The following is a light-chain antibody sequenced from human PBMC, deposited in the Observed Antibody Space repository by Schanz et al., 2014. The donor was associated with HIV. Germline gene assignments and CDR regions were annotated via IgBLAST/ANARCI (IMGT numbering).Light chain of an antibody. CDR1: QTVSSNS. V-gene: IGKV3-20*01. Sequence: ETVLTQSPVILSLSPGERATLSCRASQTVSSNSLGWYQQKRGQVPTLLIYGASSRATGIPDRFSGSGSGTDFTVTISTLEPEDYAVYYCQQYGSSPWTFGQGTRVDVK. CDR3: QQYGSSPWT. CDR2: GAS. J-gene: IGKJ1*01.